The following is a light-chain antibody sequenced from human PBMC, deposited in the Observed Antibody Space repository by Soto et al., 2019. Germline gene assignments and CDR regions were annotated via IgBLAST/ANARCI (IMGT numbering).Light chain of an antibody. J-gene: IGKJ3*01. Sequence: DIQMTQSPSSLSASVGDRVTISCRASQSISSYLNWYQQKPGKAPKLLIYAASSLQSGVPSRFSGSGSGTDFTLTISSLQPDDFATYSCQQTYNTPRTLGPGTKVDIK. CDR1: QSISSY. CDR3: QQTYNTPRT. V-gene: IGKV1-39*01. CDR2: AAS.